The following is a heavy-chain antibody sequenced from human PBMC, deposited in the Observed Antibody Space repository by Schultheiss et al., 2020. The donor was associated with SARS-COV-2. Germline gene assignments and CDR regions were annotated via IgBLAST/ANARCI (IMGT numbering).Heavy chain of an antibody. J-gene: IGHJ4*02. Sequence: ASVKVSCKASGYTFTSYGISWVRQAPGQGLEWMGWISAYNGNTNYAQKLQGRVTMTTDTSTSTAYMELRSLRSDDTAVYYCARDLGVRYFDWLNDYYFDYWGQGTLVTVSS. V-gene: IGHV1-18*01. CDR3: ARDLGVRYFDWLNDYYFDY. CDR1: GYTFTSYG. D-gene: IGHD3-9*01. CDR2: ISAYNGNT.